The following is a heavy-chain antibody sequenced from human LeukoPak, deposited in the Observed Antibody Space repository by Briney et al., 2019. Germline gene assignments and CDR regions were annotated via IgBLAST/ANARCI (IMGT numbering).Heavy chain of an antibody. J-gene: IGHJ4*02. CDR1: GFTFSGSA. D-gene: IGHD3-22*01. CDR2: IRSKANSYAT. CDR3: AKGSYYNSKALASSGFDY. Sequence: GGSLRLSCAASGFTFSGSAMHWVRQASGKGLEWVGRIRSKANSYATAYAASVKGRFTISRDDSKNTAYLQMNSLRAEDTAVYYCAKGSYYNSKALASSGFDYWGQGTLVTVSS. V-gene: IGHV3-73*01.